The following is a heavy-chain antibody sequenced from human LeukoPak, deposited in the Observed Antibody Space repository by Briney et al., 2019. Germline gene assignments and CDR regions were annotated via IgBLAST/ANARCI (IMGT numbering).Heavy chain of an antibody. CDR2: INPNSGGT. Sequence: ASVKVSCKASGYTFTGYYMHWVRQAPGQGLEWMGWINPNSGGTNYAQKLQGRVTMTRDTSISTAYMELSRLRSDDTAVYYCARTCSSTSCYFDYWGQGTLVTVSS. CDR3: ARTCSSTSCYFDY. V-gene: IGHV1-2*02. J-gene: IGHJ4*02. D-gene: IGHD2-2*01. CDR1: GYTFTGYY.